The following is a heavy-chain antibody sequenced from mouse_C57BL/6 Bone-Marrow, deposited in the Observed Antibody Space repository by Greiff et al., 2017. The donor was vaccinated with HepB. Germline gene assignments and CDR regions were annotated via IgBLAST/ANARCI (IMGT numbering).Heavy chain of an antibody. CDR3: ARRGDYYGYYAMDY. J-gene: IGHJ4*01. CDR2: IWTGGGT. CDR1: GFSLTSYA. V-gene: IGHV2-9-1*01. D-gene: IGHD1-1*01. Sequence: VKLMESGPGLVAPSQSLSITCTVSGFSLTSYAISWVRQPPGKSLEWLGVIWTGGGTNYNSALKSRLSISKDNSKSQVFLKMNSLQTDDTARYYCARRGDYYGYYAMDYWGQGTSVTVSS.